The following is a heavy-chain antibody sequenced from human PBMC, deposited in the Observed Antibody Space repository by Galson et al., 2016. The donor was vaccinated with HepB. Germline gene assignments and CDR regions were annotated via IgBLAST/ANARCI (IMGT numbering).Heavy chain of an antibody. CDR1: GGSISPYY. Sequence: SETLSLTCTVSGGSISPYYWSWIRQPPGKGLEWIGYISYSGITNYNPSLKSRVTISVDTSKNQFSLKLSSVTAADTAVCYCARDRYDFWSGYPHYFDYWGPGTRVTVSS. J-gene: IGHJ4*02. CDR3: ARDRYDFWSGYPHYFDY. D-gene: IGHD3-3*01. V-gene: IGHV4-59*01. CDR2: ISYSGIT.